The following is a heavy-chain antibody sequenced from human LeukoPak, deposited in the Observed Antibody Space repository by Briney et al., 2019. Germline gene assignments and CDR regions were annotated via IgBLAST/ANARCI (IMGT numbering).Heavy chain of an antibody. CDR1: GGSISSYY. V-gene: IGHV4-59*01. CDR3: ARTPINLLGHYFDY. CDR2: IYYSGST. J-gene: IGHJ4*02. Sequence: PSETLSLTCTVSGGSISSYYWSWIRQPPGKGLEWIGYIYYSGSTNYNPSLKSRVTISVDTSKNQFSLKLSSVTAADTAVYYCARTPINLLGHYFDYWGQGTLVTVSS. D-gene: IGHD7-27*01.